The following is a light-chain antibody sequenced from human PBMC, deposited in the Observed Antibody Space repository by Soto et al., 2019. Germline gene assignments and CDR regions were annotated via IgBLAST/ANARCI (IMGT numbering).Light chain of an antibody. Sequence: QSVLTQSASVSGSPGQSITISCTGTSSDIGGYKHVSWYQQHPGKAPKLMIYEVSNRPSGVSNRFSGSKSGNTASLTISGLQAEDEADYYCSSYTTSSTQVFGTGTKVTVL. CDR2: EVS. J-gene: IGLJ1*01. CDR1: SSDIGGYKH. V-gene: IGLV2-14*01. CDR3: SSYTTSSTQV.